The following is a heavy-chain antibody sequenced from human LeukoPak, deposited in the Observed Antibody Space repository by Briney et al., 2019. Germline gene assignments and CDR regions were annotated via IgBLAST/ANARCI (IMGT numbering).Heavy chain of an antibody. Sequence: SETLSLTCTVSGGSISSYYWSWIRQPPGKGLEWIGYIYYSGSTYYNPSLKSRVTISVDTSKNQFSLKLSSVTAADTAVYYCARDPAYYDYVWGSLGYWGQGTLVTVSS. V-gene: IGHV4-59*12. J-gene: IGHJ4*02. CDR1: GGSISSYY. D-gene: IGHD3-16*01. CDR3: ARDPAYYDYVWGSLGY. CDR2: IYYSGST.